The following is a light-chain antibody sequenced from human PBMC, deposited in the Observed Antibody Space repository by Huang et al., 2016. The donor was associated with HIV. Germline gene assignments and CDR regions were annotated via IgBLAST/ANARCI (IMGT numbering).Light chain of an antibody. V-gene: IGKV1-33*01. CDR1: QDINNY. J-gene: IGKJ2*03. CDR2: DAS. CDR3: QQYDTLPYC. Sequence: DIQMTQSPSSLSASVGDRVTITCQASQDINNYLNWYQHKQGKVPKFLIYDASNLGTGVPSRFSGSGSGTNFTFIISSLQPEDVATYYCQQYDTLPYCFGQGTKVEIK.